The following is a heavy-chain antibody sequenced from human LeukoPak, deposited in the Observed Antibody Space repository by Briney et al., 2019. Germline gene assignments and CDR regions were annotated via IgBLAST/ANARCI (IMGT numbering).Heavy chain of an antibody. V-gene: IGHV4-39*01. CDR1: NDSIGSGGYY. CDR2: IHYSGST. CDR3: ARSGSSRDYYFDY. Sequence: SETLSLTCVVSNDSIGSGGYYWGWIRQPPGKGLEWIGTIHYSGSTYYNPSLKSRVTISVDTSKNQFSLKLRSVTAADTAVYYCARSGSSRDYYFDYWGQGTLVTVSS. J-gene: IGHJ4*02. D-gene: IGHD1-26*01.